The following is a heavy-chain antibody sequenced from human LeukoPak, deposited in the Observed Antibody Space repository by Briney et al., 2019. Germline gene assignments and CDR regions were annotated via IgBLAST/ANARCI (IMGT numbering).Heavy chain of an antibody. CDR1: GFTFNNYA. Sequence: PGGSLRLSCAASGFTFNNYAIDWVRQAPGKGLEWVSLISRSGATTYYADSVKGRFTISRDNSRNTLYLQMTSLRAEDTAVYYCARDPGDRWFFDLWGRGTLVTVSS. D-gene: IGHD7-27*01. J-gene: IGHJ2*01. CDR3: ARDPGDRWFFDL. CDR2: ISRSGATT. V-gene: IGHV3-23*01.